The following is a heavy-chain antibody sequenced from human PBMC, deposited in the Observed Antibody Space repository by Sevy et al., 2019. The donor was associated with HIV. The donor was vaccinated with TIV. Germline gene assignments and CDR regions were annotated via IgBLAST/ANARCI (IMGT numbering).Heavy chain of an antibody. CDR1: GFTFSSYW. J-gene: IGHJ4*02. V-gene: IGHV3-7*01. D-gene: IGHD5-18*01. CDR2: IKQDGSEK. CDR3: ARVSGYSYGYLYFDY. Sequence: GGSLRLSCAASGFTFSSYWMSWVRQAPGKGLEWVANIKQDGSEKYYVDSVKGRFTISRDNAKNSLYLQMNSLRAEDTAVYYCARVSGYSYGYLYFDYWGQGTLVTVSS.